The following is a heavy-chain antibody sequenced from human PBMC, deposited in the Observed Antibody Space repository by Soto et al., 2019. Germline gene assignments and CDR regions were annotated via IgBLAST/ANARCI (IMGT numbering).Heavy chain of an antibody. CDR2: IIPFFGTP. Sequence: QVLLVQSGAEVKKPGSSVKVSCKLSGATFSSYAMSWVRQAPGQGLEWIGGIIPFFGTPNYAQKFQGRVTITADTSPATSYMELSSLRSDATAVYYCARDKGAYYSHLVYWGQGTLVTVSS. D-gene: IGHD3-22*01. CDR3: ARDKGAYYSHLVY. J-gene: IGHJ4*02. CDR1: GATFSSYA. V-gene: IGHV1-69*06.